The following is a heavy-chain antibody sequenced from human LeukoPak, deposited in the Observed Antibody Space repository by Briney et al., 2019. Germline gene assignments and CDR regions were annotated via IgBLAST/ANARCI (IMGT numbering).Heavy chain of an antibody. J-gene: IGHJ5*02. V-gene: IGHV4-59*01. CDR2: IYYSGST. CDR1: GGSISSYY. Sequence: PLETLSLTCTVSGGSISSYYWSWIRQPPGKGLEWIGYIYYSGSTNYNPSLKSRVTISVDTSKNQFSLKLSSVTAADTAVYYCARDRPTISYYYGSGSYGANWFDPWGQGTLVTVSS. D-gene: IGHD3-10*01. CDR3: ARDRPTISYYYGSGSYGANWFDP.